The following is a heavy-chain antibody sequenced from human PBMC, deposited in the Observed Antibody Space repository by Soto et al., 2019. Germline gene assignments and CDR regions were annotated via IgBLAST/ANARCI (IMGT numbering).Heavy chain of an antibody. CDR1: GFTFSSYT. CDR3: ARGAIRGYSYGYSDY. Sequence: LRLSCAASGFTFSSYTMDWVRQAPGKGLQWVSSISITSSYIYYADSVKGRFAISRDNAQNSLYLQMNSLRADDTAVYYCARGAIRGYSYGYSDYWGQGTLVTV. V-gene: IGHV3-21*01. CDR2: ISITSSYI. D-gene: IGHD5-18*01. J-gene: IGHJ4*02.